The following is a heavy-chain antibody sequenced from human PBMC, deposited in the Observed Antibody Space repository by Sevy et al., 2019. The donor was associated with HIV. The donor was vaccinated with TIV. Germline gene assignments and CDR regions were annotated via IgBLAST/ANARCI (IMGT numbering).Heavy chain of an antibody. V-gene: IGHV4-59*01. Sequence: SETLSLTCTVSGGSISSYYWSWIRQPPGKGLEWIGYVHYSGSTKYNPSLKSRVTISVYTSKNQFSLKLNSMTAADTAVYFCARGVGATGDFDYWGQGILVTVSS. CDR1: GGSISSYY. CDR3: ARGVGATGDFDY. CDR2: VHYSGST. J-gene: IGHJ4*02. D-gene: IGHD1-26*01.